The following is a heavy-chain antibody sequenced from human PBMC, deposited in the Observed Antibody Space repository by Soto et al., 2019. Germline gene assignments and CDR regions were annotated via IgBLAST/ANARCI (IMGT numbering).Heavy chain of an antibody. V-gene: IGHV1-18*01. CDR1: GYTFTRYG. J-gene: IGHJ6*02. CDR3: AREGDVPYYYYGMDV. Sequence: QVHLVQSGAEVKKPGASVKVSCKTSGYTFTRYGISWVRQAPGQGLEWMGWISGYDGRTNFAQKVQDRVTMTTDTSTNTVYMELRSLRSDDTAVYYCAREGDVPYYYYGMDVWGQGTTVTVSS. CDR2: ISGYDGRT. D-gene: IGHD2-21*02.